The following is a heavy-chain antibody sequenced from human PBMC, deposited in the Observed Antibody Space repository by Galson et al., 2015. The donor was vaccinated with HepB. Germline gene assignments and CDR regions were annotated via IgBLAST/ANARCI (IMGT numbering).Heavy chain of an antibody. CDR3: ARGGKASIVGATSFDY. V-gene: IGHV1-69*13. D-gene: IGHD1-26*01. Sequence: SVTVSCKASGGTFSSYAISWVRQAPGQGLEWMGGIIPIFGTANYAQKFQGRVTITADESTSTAYMELSSLRSEDTAVYYCARGGKASIVGATSFDYWGQGTLVTVSS. CDR1: GGTFSSYA. J-gene: IGHJ4*02. CDR2: IIPIFGTA.